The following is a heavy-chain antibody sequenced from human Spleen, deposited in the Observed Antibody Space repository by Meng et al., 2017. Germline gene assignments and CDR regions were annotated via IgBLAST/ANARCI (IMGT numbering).Heavy chain of an antibody. J-gene: IGHJ4*02. CDR2: IIPIFGTA. D-gene: IGHD5-18*01. Sequence: QVQLVQSGDEVKTSGDSVKVSCKASGGTFSSYAISWVRQAPGQGLEWMGVIIPIFGTANYAQKFQGRVTITADESTSTAYMELSSLRSEDTAVYYCARSYVQLWLGDYWGQGTLVTVSS. V-gene: IGHV1-69*01. CDR3: ARSYVQLWLGDY. CDR1: GGTFSSYA.